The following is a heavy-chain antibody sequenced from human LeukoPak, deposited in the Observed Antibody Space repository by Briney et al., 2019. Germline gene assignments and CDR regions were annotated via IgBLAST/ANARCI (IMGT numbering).Heavy chain of an antibody. V-gene: IGHV3-53*01. CDR1: GFTVSSNY. CDR3: ARTYGSNYYFYYYMDV. D-gene: IGHD4-23*01. Sequence: GGSLRLSCAASGFTVSSNYMSWVRQAPGKGLEWVSVIYSGGSTYYADSVKGRFTISRDKSKNTLYLQMNSLRAEDTAVYYCARTYGSNYYFYYYMDVWGKGTTVTVSS. J-gene: IGHJ6*03. CDR2: IYSGGST.